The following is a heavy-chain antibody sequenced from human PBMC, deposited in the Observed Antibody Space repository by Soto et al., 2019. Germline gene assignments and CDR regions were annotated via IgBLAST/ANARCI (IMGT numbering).Heavy chain of an antibody. CDR3: ARVPIDNYCSGGSCYSVAGAFDI. J-gene: IGHJ3*02. CDR2: ISAYNGNT. D-gene: IGHD2-15*01. Sequence: QVQLVQSGAEVKKPGASVKVSCKASGYTFTSYGISWVRQAPGQGLEWMGWISAYNGNTNYAQKLQGRVTMTTDTSTSTAYMELRCLRSDDTAVYYCARVPIDNYCSGGSCYSVAGAFDIWGQGTMVTVSS. CDR1: GYTFTSYG. V-gene: IGHV1-18*01.